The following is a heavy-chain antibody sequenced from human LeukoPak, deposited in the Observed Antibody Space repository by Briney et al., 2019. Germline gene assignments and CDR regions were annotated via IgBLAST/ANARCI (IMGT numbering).Heavy chain of an antibody. Sequence: SQTLSLTCTVSADSLSSGGHYWAWLRQLPGKGLESIGFIHHSGSSRHNPSLKDRVAISVAASRKQFALRLSSVTAADTAIYYCARGGNRFGGFYFDYWGQGIQVSVSS. CDR1: ADSLSSGGHY. CDR3: ARGGNRFGGFYFDY. V-gene: IGHV4-31*03. CDR2: IHHSGSS. D-gene: IGHD3-10*01. J-gene: IGHJ4*02.